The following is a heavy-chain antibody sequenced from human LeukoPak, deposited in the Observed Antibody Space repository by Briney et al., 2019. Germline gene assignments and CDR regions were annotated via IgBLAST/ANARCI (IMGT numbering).Heavy chain of an antibody. Sequence: ASVKVSCRASGYTFASYYMHWVRQAPGQGLEWMGIINPSGGSTSYAQKFQGRVTMTRDTSTSTVYMELSSLRSEDTAVYYCARAYGSGSYTLLFFDYWGQGTLVTVSS. D-gene: IGHD3-10*01. CDR1: GYTFASYY. CDR3: ARAYGSGSYTLLFFDY. CDR2: INPSGGST. V-gene: IGHV1-46*01. J-gene: IGHJ4*02.